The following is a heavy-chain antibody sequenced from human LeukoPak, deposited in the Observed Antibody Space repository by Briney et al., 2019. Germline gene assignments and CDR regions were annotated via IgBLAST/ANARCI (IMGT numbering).Heavy chain of an antibody. V-gene: IGHV1-2*02. J-gene: IGHJ4*02. CDR2: INPNAGDT. CDR1: GYTFTDSY. Sequence: ASLKVSCKTSGYTFTDSYMHWVRQAPGQGLEWIGWINPNAGDTTYAQGFHGRVTMTRDTSISTVYMELNSLKLDDTAVYYCTREGRVGVPFDYWGQGTLVTVYS. CDR3: TREGRVGVPFDY. D-gene: IGHD2-15*01.